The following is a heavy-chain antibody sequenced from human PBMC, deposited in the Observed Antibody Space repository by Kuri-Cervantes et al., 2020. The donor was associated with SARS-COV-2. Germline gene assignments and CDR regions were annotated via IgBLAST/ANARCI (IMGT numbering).Heavy chain of an antibody. CDR2: ISYDGSNK. CDR1: AFTFSSYA. V-gene: IGHV3-30-3*01. D-gene: IGHD2-21*01. Sequence: GGSLRLFCAASAFTFSSYAMHWVRQAPGKGLEWVAIISYDGSNKYYADSVKGRFTICRDNSKNTLYLQMNSLRAEDTAVYYCARDRVGVHDYWGQGTLVTVSS. J-gene: IGHJ4*02. CDR3: ARDRVGVHDY.